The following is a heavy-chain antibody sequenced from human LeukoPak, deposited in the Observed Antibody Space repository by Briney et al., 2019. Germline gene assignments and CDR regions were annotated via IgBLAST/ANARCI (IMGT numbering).Heavy chain of an antibody. CDR2: IYYSGST. CDR1: GGSISSYY. J-gene: IGHJ3*02. CDR3: ARDEAPAATHDAFDI. Sequence: SETLSLTCTVSGGSISSYYWSWIRQPPGKGLEWIGYIYYSGSTNYNPSLKSRVTISVDRSKNQFSLKLSSVTAADTAVYYCARDEAPAATHDAFDIWGQGTMVTVSS. D-gene: IGHD2-2*01. V-gene: IGHV4-59*12.